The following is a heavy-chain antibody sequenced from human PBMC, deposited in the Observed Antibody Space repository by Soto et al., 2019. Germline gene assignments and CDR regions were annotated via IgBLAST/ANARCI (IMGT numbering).Heavy chain of an antibody. D-gene: IGHD1-26*01. V-gene: IGHV6-1*01. CDR2: TYYRSKWYN. J-gene: IGHJ5*01. CDR3: VRLIGNSWLDF. Sequence: SQTLSLTCAIYGDSVSSSSVTWNWIRQSPSRGLEWLGRTYYRSKWYNDYAESVKSRITINPDTSKNQFSLHLNSVTPEDTAVYYCVRLIGNSWLDFWGQGTLV. CDR1: GDSVSSSSVT.